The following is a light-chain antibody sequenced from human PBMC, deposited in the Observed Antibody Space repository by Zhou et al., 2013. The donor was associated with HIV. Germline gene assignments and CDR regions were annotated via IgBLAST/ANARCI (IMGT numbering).Light chain of an antibody. V-gene: IGKV3-20*01. J-gene: IGKJ4*01. CDR2: GAS. CDR3: QQYGSPXT. Sequence: EIVLTQSPGTLSLSPGERATLSCRASQSISSSYLAWYQQKPGQAPRLLIYGASSRATGIPDRFSGSGSGTDFTLTISRLEPEDFAVYYCQQYGSPXTFGGGTKVEIK. CDR1: QSISSSY.